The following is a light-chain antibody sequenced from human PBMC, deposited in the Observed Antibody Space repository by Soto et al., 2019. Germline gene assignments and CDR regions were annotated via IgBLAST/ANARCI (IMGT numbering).Light chain of an antibody. CDR1: QTISSY. CDR2: AAS. Sequence: DIQMTQSPSSLSASVGDRVTITCRASQTISSYLNWYQQIPGKAPKLLIYAASSLLSGVPSRFSGSGSGTDFTLTISSLQPEDFATYYCQQSSSSPTWTFGQGTKVEIK. J-gene: IGKJ1*01. V-gene: IGKV1-39*01. CDR3: QQSSSSPTWT.